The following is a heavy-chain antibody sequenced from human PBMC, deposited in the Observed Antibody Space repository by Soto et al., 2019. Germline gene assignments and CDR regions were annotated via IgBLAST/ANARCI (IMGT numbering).Heavy chain of an antibody. V-gene: IGHV3-23*01. D-gene: IGHD5-12*01. CDR2: ISASGGTT. CDR3: ARVIYTGYDFPNDY. CDR1: GFTFDNHG. J-gene: IGHJ4*02. Sequence: PGGSLRLSCAASGFTFDNHGMSWVRQAPGKRLEWVSGISASGGTTFYADSVKGRFAISRDNSRNTVSLHFSGLRAEDTALYYCARVIYTGYDFPNDYWGQGTQVTVSS.